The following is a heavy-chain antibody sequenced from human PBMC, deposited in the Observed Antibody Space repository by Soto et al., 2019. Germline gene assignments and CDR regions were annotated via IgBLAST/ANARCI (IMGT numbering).Heavy chain of an antibody. Sequence: LETLSFTCTVSGGSISTYYWSWIRQPPGRGLEWIGYIYYSGSTSYNPSLKSRVTISVDTSKNQFSLKLRSVTAADTAVYYCASDRSSGWDQGYGMDVWGQGTTVTVSS. CDR3: ASDRSSGWDQGYGMDV. CDR2: IYYSGST. V-gene: IGHV4-59*01. J-gene: IGHJ6*02. D-gene: IGHD6-19*01. CDR1: GGSISTYY.